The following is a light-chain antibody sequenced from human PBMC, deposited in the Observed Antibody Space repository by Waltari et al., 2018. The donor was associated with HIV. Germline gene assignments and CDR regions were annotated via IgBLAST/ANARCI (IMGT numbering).Light chain of an antibody. Sequence: SYDLTQPPSVSVSPGQTARITCFGEALSKEYTFWHQQQAGPAPLLVIHKDTERASGIPERFSGSTSGRLVTLTIDDVEPDDEADYYCQSAGGGGTYRFGGGTKLTVL. CDR2: KDT. J-gene: IGLJ2*01. CDR1: ALSKEY. CDR3: QSAGGGGTYR. V-gene: IGLV3-25*03.